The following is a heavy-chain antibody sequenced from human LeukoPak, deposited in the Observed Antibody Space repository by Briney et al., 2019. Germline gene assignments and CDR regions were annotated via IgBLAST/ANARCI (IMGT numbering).Heavy chain of an antibody. CDR2: INPNSGGT. V-gene: IGHV1-2*02. CDR1: GYTFTGSY. J-gene: IGHJ3*02. Sequence: ASVKVSCKAPGYTFTGSYMHWVRQAPGQGLEWMGWINPNSGGTSYAQRFQGRVTTTRDTSISTAYMELSRLTSDDTAVYYCARLGQVILPNDAFDIWGQGTMVTVSS. D-gene: IGHD1-26*01. CDR3: ARLGQVILPNDAFDI.